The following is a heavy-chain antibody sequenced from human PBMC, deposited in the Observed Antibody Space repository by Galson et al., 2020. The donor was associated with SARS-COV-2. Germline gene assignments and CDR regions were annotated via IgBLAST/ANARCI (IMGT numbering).Heavy chain of an antibody. V-gene: IGHV3-30*01. CDR2: ISYDGTTK. D-gene: IGHD2-15*01. J-gene: IGHJ4*02. CDR1: GFIFNNFA. Sequence: GGSLRLSCAASGFIFNNFALHWVRPAPGKGLEWVAIISYDGTTKYNADAVKGRFTISRDNSKNTLYLQMNTLRPEDTAVYYCAREGADYRSSFFDYWGQGTLVTVSS. CDR3: AREGADYRSSFFDY.